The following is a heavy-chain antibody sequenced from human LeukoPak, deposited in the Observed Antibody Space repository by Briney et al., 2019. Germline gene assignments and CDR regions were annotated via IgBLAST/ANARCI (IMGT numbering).Heavy chain of an antibody. CDR2: IYYSGST. CDR3: ASQSTYGDYYFDY. Sequence: SETLSLTCTVSGGSISSYYWSWIRQPPGKGLEWIGYIYYSGSTNYNPTLKSRVTISVDTSKNQFSLKLSSVTAADTAVYYCASQSTYGDYYFDYWGQGTLVTVSS. CDR1: GGSISSYY. J-gene: IGHJ4*02. D-gene: IGHD4-17*01. V-gene: IGHV4-59*08.